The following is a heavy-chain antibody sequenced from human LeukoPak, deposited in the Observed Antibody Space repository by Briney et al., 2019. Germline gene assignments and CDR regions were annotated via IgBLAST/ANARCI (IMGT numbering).Heavy chain of an antibody. J-gene: IGHJ4*02. Sequence: SETLSLTCTVSGGSISSYYWNWIRQPPGKGLEWIGYIYYSGSTNYNPSLKSRVTISVDTSKNQFPLKLSSVTAADTAVYYCARDVGATPGYFDYWGQGTLVTVSS. CDR1: GGSISSYY. CDR2: IYYSGST. D-gene: IGHD1-26*01. CDR3: ARDVGATPGYFDY. V-gene: IGHV4-59*01.